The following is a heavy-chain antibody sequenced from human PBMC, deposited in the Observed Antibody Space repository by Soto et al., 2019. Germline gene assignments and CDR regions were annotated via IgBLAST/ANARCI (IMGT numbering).Heavy chain of an antibody. CDR1: GYTFTSYG. J-gene: IGHJ4*02. Sequence: ASVKVSCKASGYTFTSYGISWVRQAPGQGLEWMGWISAYNGNTNYAQKLQGRVTMTTDTSTSTAYMELKSLRSDDTAVYYCARGPSITIVGATIGSDYWGQGTLVTVSS. CDR2: ISAYNGNT. CDR3: ARGPSITIVGATIGSDY. V-gene: IGHV1-18*01. D-gene: IGHD1-26*01.